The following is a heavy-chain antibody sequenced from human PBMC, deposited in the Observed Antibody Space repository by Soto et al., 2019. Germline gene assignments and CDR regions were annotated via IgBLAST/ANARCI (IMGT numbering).Heavy chain of an antibody. D-gene: IGHD1-1*01. Sequence: QVQVVQSGAEVKKPGSSVKVSCKVSGGIFTNNAISWVRQAPGQGLEWLGGVIPLFDTAYYAQIFRGRLRMSADGATTTAYMELSGRTSADTAAYFCATGVHKNGNNSSHGMDVGGQGTTVTV. V-gene: IGHV1-69*01. CDR3: ATGVHKNGNNSSHGMDV. CDR2: VIPLFDTA. J-gene: IGHJ6*02. CDR1: GGIFTNNA.